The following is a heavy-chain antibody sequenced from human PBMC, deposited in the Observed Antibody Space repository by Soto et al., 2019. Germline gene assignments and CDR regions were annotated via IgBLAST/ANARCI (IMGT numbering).Heavy chain of an antibody. CDR3: ARLFPYSSSSDFDY. CDR1: GGSIRSSSYY. J-gene: IGHJ4*02. CDR2: IYYSGST. V-gene: IGHV4-39*01. D-gene: IGHD6-6*01. Sequence: PSETLSLTCSVSGGSIRSSSYYWAWIRQPPGKGLEWIGSIYYSGSTYYNPSLKSRVTISVDTSKNQFSLKLSSVTAADTAVYYCARLFPYSSSSDFDYWGQGTLVTVSS.